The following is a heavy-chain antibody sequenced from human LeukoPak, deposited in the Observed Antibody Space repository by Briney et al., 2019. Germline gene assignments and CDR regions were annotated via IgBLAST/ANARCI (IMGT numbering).Heavy chain of an antibody. J-gene: IGHJ4*02. CDR3: MRTYCSSTSCHYFDY. Sequence: SGTLSLTCAVSGASISSTNWWSWARQPPGKGLEWIGEIYHAETTNYNPSLESRVTISVDNSRNQFSLKLTSVTAADTAVYYCMRTYCSSTSCHYFDYWGQGTLVTVSS. CDR2: IYHAETT. V-gene: IGHV4-4*02. CDR1: GASISSTNW. D-gene: IGHD2-2*01.